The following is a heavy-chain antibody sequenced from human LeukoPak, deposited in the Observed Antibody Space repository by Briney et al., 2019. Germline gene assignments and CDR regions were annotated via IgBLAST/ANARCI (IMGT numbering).Heavy chain of an antibody. J-gene: IGHJ4*02. CDR3: TARQWLRTLAFDY. V-gene: IGHV3-15*01. CDR2: IKSKTDGGTT. Sequence: ETLSLTCTVSGYSISSGYYWGYIRQPPGKGLEWVGRIKSKTDGGTTDYAAPVKGRFTISRDDSKNTLYLQMNSLKTEDTAVYYCTARQWLRTLAFDYWGQGTLVTVSS. CDR1: GYSISSGYY. D-gene: IGHD5-12*01.